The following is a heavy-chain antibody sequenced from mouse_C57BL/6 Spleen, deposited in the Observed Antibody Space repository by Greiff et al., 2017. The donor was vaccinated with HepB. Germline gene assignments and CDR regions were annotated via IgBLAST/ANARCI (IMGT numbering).Heavy chain of an antibody. D-gene: IGHD3-2*02. J-gene: IGHJ4*01. Sequence: VQLQQSGPELVKPGASVKIPCKASGYTFTDYNMDWVKQSHGKSLEWIGDINPNNGGTIYNQKFKGKATLTVDKSSSTAYMALRSLTSEDTAVYYCARRGQLRLRGAMDYWGQGTSVTVSS. CDR1: GYTFTDYN. CDR3: ARRGQLRLRGAMDY. V-gene: IGHV1-18*01. CDR2: INPNNGGT.